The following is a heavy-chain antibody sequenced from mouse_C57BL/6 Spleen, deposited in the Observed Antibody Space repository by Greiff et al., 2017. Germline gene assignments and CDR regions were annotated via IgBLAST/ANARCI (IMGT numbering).Heavy chain of an antibody. CDR3: ARRDYGSSYGVFDY. Sequence: VQLQQSGAELVRPGTSVKVSCTASGYTFTNYLIDWVKQRPGQGLEWIGVINPGGGGTNYNAKFKGKATLTADTSSSTAYLQLSSLTSEDSAVYFCARRDYGSSYGVFDYGGQGTTPTVSS. D-gene: IGHD1-1*01. V-gene: IGHV1-54*01. CDR2: INPGGGGT. CDR1: GYTFTNYL. J-gene: IGHJ2*01.